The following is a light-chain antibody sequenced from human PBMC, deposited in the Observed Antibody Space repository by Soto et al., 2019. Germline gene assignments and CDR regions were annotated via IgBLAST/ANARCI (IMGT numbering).Light chain of an antibody. CDR1: QNIRTY. V-gene: IGKV1-6*01. CDR3: LQDNNYPLT. CDR2: AAS. Sequence: IQMTQSPPFLSASVGDIVTITCRASQNIRTYLTWYQQKPGKAPKLLIYAASNLQSAVPSRFSGSGSGTDFTLTISGLQPEDVATYYCLQDNNYPLTFGGGTKVDIK. J-gene: IGKJ4*01.